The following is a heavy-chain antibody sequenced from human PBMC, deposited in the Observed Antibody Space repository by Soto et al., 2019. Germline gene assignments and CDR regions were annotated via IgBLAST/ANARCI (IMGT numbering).Heavy chain of an antibody. Sequence: QLVETGGGLIQPGTSLTLSCAASGFSVSRNYMTWVRQAPGKGLEWVSFVYNGGATFYADCVKGRFILSRDDSQNTMYLQMNNLRAEDTAVYYCARVPGRLWGRGTLVTVAP. CDR2: VYNGGAT. CDR3: ARVPGRL. J-gene: IGHJ4*02. CDR1: GFSVSRNY. D-gene: IGHD3-10*01. V-gene: IGHV3-53*02.